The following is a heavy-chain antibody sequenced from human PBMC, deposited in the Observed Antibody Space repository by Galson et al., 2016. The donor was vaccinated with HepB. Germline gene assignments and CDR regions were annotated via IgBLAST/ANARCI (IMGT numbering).Heavy chain of an antibody. J-gene: IGHJ3*02. Sequence: SLRLSCAASGFTFSDYYMSWIRQAQGKGLEWVSFISSGGDTTYYADSVKGRFTISRDNAENTLFLQMHSLIAEDTAVYYCASPFNIVPGVTSLDAFDIWGQGTLVTVSS. CDR1: GFTFSDYY. CDR2: ISSGGDTT. V-gene: IGHV3-11*01. CDR3: ASPFNIVPGVTSLDAFDI. D-gene: IGHD3-10*01.